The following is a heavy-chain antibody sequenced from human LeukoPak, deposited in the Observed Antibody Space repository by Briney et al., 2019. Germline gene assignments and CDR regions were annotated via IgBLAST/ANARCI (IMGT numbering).Heavy chain of an antibody. Sequence: PGGSLRLSCAASGFTLNSAWMSWVRQAPGKGLEWVGRIKSKTDGGTTDYAAPVKGRFTVPRDDSKNTLFLQMNSLKTEDTAVYYCTTENGITMVRGVIITPRYFHYWGQGTLVTVSS. CDR1: GFTLNSAW. CDR3: TTENGITMVRGVIITPRYFHY. CDR2: IKSKTDGGTT. D-gene: IGHD3-10*01. J-gene: IGHJ4*02. V-gene: IGHV3-15*01.